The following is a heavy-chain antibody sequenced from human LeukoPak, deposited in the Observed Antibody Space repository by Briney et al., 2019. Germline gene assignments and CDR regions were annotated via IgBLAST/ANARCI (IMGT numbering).Heavy chain of an antibody. CDR2: IIPVLGIA. CDR1: GGTFSSYT. V-gene: IGHV1-69*02. Sequence: SVKVSCKASGGTFSSYTISWVRQAPGQGLDWMGRIIPVLGIAHYAQKFQGRLTITAVKSTSTAYMELSSLRSEDTAVYYCARVIYGDYIDYWGQGTLVTVSS. J-gene: IGHJ4*02. D-gene: IGHD4-17*01. CDR3: ARVIYGDYIDY.